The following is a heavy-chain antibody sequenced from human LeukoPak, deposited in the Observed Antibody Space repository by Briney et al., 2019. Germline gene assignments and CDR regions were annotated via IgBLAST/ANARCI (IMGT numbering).Heavy chain of an antibody. CDR2: ISGSGGST. CDR1: GFTFSSYA. Sequence: TGGSLRLSCAASGFTFSSYAMSWVRQAPGKGLEWVSAISGSGGSTYYADSVKGRFTISSDNSKNTLYLQMNSLRAEDTAVYYCAKDSYGSGSYYNVDYFDYWGQGTLVTVSS. CDR3: AKDSYGSGSYYNVDYFDY. D-gene: IGHD3-10*01. V-gene: IGHV3-23*01. J-gene: IGHJ4*02.